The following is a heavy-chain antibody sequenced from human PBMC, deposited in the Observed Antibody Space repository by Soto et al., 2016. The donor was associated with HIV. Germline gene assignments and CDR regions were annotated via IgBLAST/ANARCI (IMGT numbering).Heavy chain of an antibody. Sequence: EVQLVESGGGLVQPGGSLRLSCAASGFTFSDYSINWVRQAPGKGLEWVSSISKSSRTINYADSVKGRFTISRDNAKNSLYLQMNSLRAEDTAVYYCARDNVPXVDIVATKPPHYMDVWGQRDHGHRLL. D-gene: IGHD5-12*01. V-gene: IGHV3-48*01. CDR3: ARDNVPXVDIVATKPPHYMDV. J-gene: IGHJ6*03. CDR1: GFTFSDYS. CDR2: ISKSSRTI.